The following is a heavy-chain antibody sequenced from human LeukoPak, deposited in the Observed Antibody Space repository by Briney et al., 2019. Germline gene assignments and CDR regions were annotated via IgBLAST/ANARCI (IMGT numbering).Heavy chain of an antibody. CDR3: ARDLQNDY. J-gene: IGHJ4*02. Sequence: SETLSLTCSVSGYSISSGYYWGWIRQPPGKGLEWIGSIYHSGTTYYNSSLKSRVTISVDTSKNRFSLKLRSVTAADTAVYYCARDLQNDYWGQGTLVTVSS. CDR2: IYHSGTT. V-gene: IGHV4-38-2*02. CDR1: GYSISSGYY.